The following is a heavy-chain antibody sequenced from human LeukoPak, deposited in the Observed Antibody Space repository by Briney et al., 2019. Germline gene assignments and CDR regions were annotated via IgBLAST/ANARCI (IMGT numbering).Heavy chain of an antibody. J-gene: IGHJ6*03. Sequence: PGGSLRLSCAASGFTFSSYAMSWARQAPGKGLEWVSAISGSGGSTYYADSVKGRFTISRDNSKNTLYLQMNSLRAEDTAVYYCAKRDRRDDDILTGYYKVDYYYYMDVWGKGTTATVSS. D-gene: IGHD3-9*01. CDR2: ISGSGGST. CDR1: GFTFSSYA. V-gene: IGHV3-23*01. CDR3: AKRDRRDDDILTGYYKVDYYYYMDV.